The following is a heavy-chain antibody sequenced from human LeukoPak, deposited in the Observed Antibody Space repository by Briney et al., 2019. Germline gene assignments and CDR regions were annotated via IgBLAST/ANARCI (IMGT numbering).Heavy chain of an antibody. Sequence: SETLSLTCTVSGGSISSGGYYWSWICQHPGKGLEWIGYIYYSGSTNYNPSLKSRVTISVDTSKNQFSLKLSSVTAADTAVYYCARRDTAMAPSKGQLDYWGQGTLVTVSS. J-gene: IGHJ4*02. CDR3: ARRDTAMAPSKGQLDY. V-gene: IGHV4-31*03. D-gene: IGHD5-18*01. CDR2: IYYSGST. CDR1: GGSISSGGYY.